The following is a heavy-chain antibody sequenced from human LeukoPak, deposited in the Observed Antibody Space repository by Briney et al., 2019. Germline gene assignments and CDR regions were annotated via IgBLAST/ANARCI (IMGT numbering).Heavy chain of an antibody. CDR2: FDPKDGET. J-gene: IGHJ4*02. CDR1: GYTLTELS. D-gene: IGHD3-9*01. CDR3: ARDEGILTSTFDY. V-gene: IGHV1-24*01. Sequence: ASVKVSCKVSGYTLTELSMHWVRQAPGKGLEWMGGFDPKDGETIYAQRFQGRVTMTEDTSTDTAYMELSSLRSEDTAVYYCARDEGILTSTFDYWGQGTLVTVSS.